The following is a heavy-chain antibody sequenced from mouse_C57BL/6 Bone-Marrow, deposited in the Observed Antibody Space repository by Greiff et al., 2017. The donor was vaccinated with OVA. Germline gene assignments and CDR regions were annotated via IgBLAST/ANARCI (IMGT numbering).Heavy chain of an antibody. Sequence: VQGVESGPELVKPGASVKISCKASGYAFSSSWMNWVKQRPGKGLEWIGRIYPGDGDTNYNGKFKGKATLTADKSSSTAYRQLSSRTSEDSAVYVCAAPATGSFDYWGQGTTLTVSS. CDR3: AAPATGSFDY. CDR1: GYAFSSSW. CDR2: IYPGDGDT. V-gene: IGHV1-82*01. J-gene: IGHJ2*01. D-gene: IGHD2-2*01.